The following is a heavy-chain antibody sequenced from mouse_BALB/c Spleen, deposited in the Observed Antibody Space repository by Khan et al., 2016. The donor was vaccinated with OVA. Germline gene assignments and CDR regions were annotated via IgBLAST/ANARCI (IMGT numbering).Heavy chain of an antibody. CDR3: TRHRGYYGYNPYFDY. V-gene: IGHV5-6-4*01. CDR1: GFSFSTYS. J-gene: IGHJ2*01. Sequence: EVKLVESGGDLVRPGGSLKLSCAASGFSFSTYSMSWVRQTPEKRLEWVATISSGGSYTYSPDSVKGRFTISRDNAKNTLYLQMSSLKSEDTAIYYCTRHRGYYGYNPYFDYWGKGTTLTVSS. D-gene: IGHD1-1*01. CDR2: ISSGGSYT.